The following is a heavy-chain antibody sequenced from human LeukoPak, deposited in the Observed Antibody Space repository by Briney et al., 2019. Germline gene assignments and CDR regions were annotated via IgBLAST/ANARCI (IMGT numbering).Heavy chain of an antibody. V-gene: IGHV4-59*01. Sequence: SETLSLTCTVSGGSISGYYWSWMRQPPGKGLEWVGYIFESQTTGYNPSLESRVTISQDTSRNQFSLKLSSVTAADTAVYYCARWNEGLDYWGRGTLVTVSS. CDR3: ARWNEGLDY. CDR2: IFESQTT. D-gene: IGHD1-1*01. J-gene: IGHJ4*02. CDR1: GGSISGYY.